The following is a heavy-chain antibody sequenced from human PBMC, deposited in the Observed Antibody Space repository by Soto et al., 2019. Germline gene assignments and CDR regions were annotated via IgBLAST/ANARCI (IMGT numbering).Heavy chain of an antibody. CDR3: ARDYYKYYDSSGYYRSTDS. CDR2: ISYDGSDK. D-gene: IGHD3-22*01. Sequence: PGGSLRLSCAASGFTFSSYAMHWVRQAPGKGLEWVALISYDGSDKDYADSVKGRFTISRDNSRNTLFLQMNSLRAEDTAVYYCARDYYKYYDSSGYYRSTDSWGQGTLVTVSS. CDR1: GFTFSSYA. J-gene: IGHJ5*01. V-gene: IGHV3-30-3*01.